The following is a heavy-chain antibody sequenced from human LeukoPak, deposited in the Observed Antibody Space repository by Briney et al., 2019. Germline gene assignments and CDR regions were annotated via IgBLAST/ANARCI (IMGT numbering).Heavy chain of an antibody. Sequence: GESLKISCKASGFSFTTYWIGWVRQMPGKGLEWMGIIYPGDSDTRYSPSFQGQVTMSADKSINTAYLQWSSLKASDAAIYYCAKVMTTVTYFFDYWGQGTLVTVSS. CDR1: GFSFTTYW. D-gene: IGHD4-11*01. V-gene: IGHV5-51*01. CDR2: IYPGDSDT. CDR3: AKVMTTVTYFFDY. J-gene: IGHJ4*02.